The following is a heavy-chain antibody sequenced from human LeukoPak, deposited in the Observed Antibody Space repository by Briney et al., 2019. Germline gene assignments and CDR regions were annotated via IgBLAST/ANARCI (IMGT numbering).Heavy chain of an antibody. CDR2: ISGSGGST. CDR3: AKFLPTHIVVANYYFDY. J-gene: IGHJ4*02. D-gene: IGHD2-21*01. V-gene: IGHV3-23*01. CDR1: GFTFSSYA. Sequence: QPGGSLRLSCAASGFTFSSYAMSWVRQAPGKGLEWVSAISGSGGSTYYADSVKGWFTISRDNSKNTLYLQMNSLRAEDTAVYYCAKFLPTHIVVANYYFDYWGQGTLVTVSS.